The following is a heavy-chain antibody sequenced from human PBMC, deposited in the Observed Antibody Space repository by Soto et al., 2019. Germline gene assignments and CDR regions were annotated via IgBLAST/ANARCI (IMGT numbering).Heavy chain of an antibody. CDR1: GYTFINYY. D-gene: IGHD2-8*02. J-gene: IGHJ4*02. Sequence: QVQLVQSGAEVKKPGASVKVSCKASGYTFINYYIHWVRQAPGHGLEWMAIINPTGGSTNYAQKFQVRLTLTMDTSTTTVYMELSSLTSEDTAIYDCARHRAAGDVWGQGTLVTVSS. CDR2: INPTGGST. CDR3: ARHRAAGDV. V-gene: IGHV1-46*03.